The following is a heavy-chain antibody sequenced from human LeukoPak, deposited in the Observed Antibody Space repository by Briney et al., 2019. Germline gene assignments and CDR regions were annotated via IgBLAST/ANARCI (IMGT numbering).Heavy chain of an antibody. J-gene: IGHJ4*02. CDR3: AKDTSIGKYCTNGVCSPFDY. CDR2: IRDSGDYT. CDR1: GFTFSSYA. Sequence: GRSLTLSCAGSGFTFSSYAMRSARQAPGQGLEWVSAIRDSGDYTSYADSVRGRFTMSRDNSRNTPYLQMISLGPEDTAVYYCAKDTSIGKYCTNGVCSPFDYWGQGTLVTVSS. V-gene: IGHV3-23*01. D-gene: IGHD2-8*01.